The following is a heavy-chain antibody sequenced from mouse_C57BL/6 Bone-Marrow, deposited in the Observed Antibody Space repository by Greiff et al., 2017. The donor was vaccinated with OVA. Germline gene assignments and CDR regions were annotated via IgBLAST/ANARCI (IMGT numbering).Heavy chain of an antibody. D-gene: IGHD1-1*01. CDR1: GFNIKDDY. J-gene: IGHJ2*01. CDR3: TTFITTVVAHVDD. CDR2: IDPENGDT. V-gene: IGHV14-4*01. Sequence: VQLQQSGAELVRPGASVKLSCTASGFNIKDDYMHWVKQRPEQGLEWIGWIDPENGDTEYASQFQGKATITADTSSNTAYLQLSSLTSEDTAVYYCTTFITTVVAHVDDWGQGTTLTVSS.